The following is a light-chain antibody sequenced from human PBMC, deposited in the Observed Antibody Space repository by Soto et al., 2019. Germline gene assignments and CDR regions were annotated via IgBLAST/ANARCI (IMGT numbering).Light chain of an antibody. Sequence: QLVLTQPPSVSGAPGQGVTISCTGSSSNIGAGYDVHWYQQLPGTAPKLLIYGNSNRPSGVPDRFSGSKSGTSASLAITGLQAEDEADYYCQSYDSSLSGSVVFGGGTKLTVL. CDR3: QSYDSSLSGSVV. CDR1: SSNIGAGYD. J-gene: IGLJ2*01. CDR2: GNS. V-gene: IGLV1-40*01.